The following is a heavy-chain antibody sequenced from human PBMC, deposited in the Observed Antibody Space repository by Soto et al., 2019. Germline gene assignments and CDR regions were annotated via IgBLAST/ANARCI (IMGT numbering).Heavy chain of an antibody. V-gene: IGHV3-66*01. CDR1: GFTVISNY. Sequence: EVQLVESGGGLVQPGGSLRLSCAASGFTVISNYMTWVRQAPGKGLEWVSVIYSGGSAYYADSVKGRFTISRDSSKNTLYLQMNSLRAEDTAVYYCARLQGTFDICGHGTMVTVSS. J-gene: IGHJ3*02. D-gene: IGHD1-1*01. CDR3: ARLQGTFDI. CDR2: IYSGGSA.